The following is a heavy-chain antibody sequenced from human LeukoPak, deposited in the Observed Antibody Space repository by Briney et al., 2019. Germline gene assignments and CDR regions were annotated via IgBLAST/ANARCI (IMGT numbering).Heavy chain of an antibody. V-gene: IGHV4-34*01. CDR3: ARVFVAIFGVATRTRHFDY. CDR2: INHSGGT. D-gene: IGHD3-3*01. J-gene: IGHJ4*02. Sequence: PSETLSLTCAVYGGSFSGYYWSWIRQPPGKGLEWIGEINHSGGTNYNPSLKSRVTISVDTSKNQFSLKLSSVTAADTAVYYCARVFVAIFGVATRTRHFDYWGQGTLVTVSS. CDR1: GGSFSGYY.